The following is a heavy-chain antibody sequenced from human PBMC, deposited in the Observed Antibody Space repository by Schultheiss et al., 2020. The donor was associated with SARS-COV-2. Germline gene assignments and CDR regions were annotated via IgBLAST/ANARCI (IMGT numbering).Heavy chain of an antibody. V-gene: IGHV3-30*04. CDR3: TTDLLEDYGDYDVQDEGGYYFDY. Sequence: GESLKISCAASGFTFSHYAMHWVRQAPGTGLEWVAVISYDGGHKFYADSLKGRFSISRDNSRDTLYLQMNNVRAEDTAVYYCTTDLLEDYGDYDVQDEGGYYFDYWGQGTLVTVSS. CDR1: GFTFSHYA. D-gene: IGHD4-17*01. J-gene: IGHJ4*02. CDR2: ISYDGGHK.